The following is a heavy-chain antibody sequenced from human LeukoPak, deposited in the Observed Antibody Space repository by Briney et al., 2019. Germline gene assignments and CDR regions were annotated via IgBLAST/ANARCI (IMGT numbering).Heavy chain of an antibody. Sequence: PSETLSLTCTVSGGSISSYYWSWIRQPPGKGLEWIGNIYYSGSTNYNPSLKSRVTISVDTSKNQFSLKLSSVTAADTAVYYCARHAWQQLGLIDYWGQGTLVTVSS. V-gene: IGHV4-59*08. CDR2: IYYSGST. CDR1: GGSISSYY. J-gene: IGHJ4*02. D-gene: IGHD6-13*01. CDR3: ARHAWQQLGLIDY.